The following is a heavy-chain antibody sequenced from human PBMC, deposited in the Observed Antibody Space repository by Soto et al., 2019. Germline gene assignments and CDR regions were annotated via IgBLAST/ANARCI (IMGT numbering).Heavy chain of an antibody. J-gene: IGHJ4*02. V-gene: IGHV3-23*01. CDR3: AKDGVGSGSYYPIHFDY. CDR2: ISGSGGST. Sequence: GGSLRLSCAASGFTFSSYVMSWVRQAPGKGLEWVSAISGSGGSTYYADSVKGRFTISRDNSKNTLYLQMNSLRAEDTAVYYCAKDGVGSGSYYPIHFDYWGQGTLVTVSS. D-gene: IGHD3-10*01. CDR1: GFTFSSYV.